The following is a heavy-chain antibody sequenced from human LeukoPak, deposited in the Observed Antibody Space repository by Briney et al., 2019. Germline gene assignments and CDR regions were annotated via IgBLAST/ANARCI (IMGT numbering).Heavy chain of an antibody. V-gene: IGHV1-2*02. CDR3: AGVWSDCSSTSCYRYYYYGMDV. D-gene: IGHD2-2*02. CDR1: GYTFTGYY. J-gene: IGHJ6*02. Sequence: ASVKVSCKASGYTFTGYYMHWVRQAPGQGLEWMGWINPNSGGTNYAQKFQGRVTMTRDTSISTAYMELSRLRSDDTAVYYCAGVWSDCSSTSCYRYYYYGMDVWGQGTTVTVSS. CDR2: INPNSGGT.